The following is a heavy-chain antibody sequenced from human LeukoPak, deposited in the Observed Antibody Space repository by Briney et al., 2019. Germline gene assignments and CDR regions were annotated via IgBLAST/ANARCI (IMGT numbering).Heavy chain of an antibody. CDR2: INPNSGGT. Sequence: ASVKVSCKASGYTFTGYYMHWVRQAPGQGLEWMGWINPNSGGTNYAQKFQGRVTMTRDTSISTAYMELSWLRSDDTAVYYCARETDDSSGYYYDYWGQGTLVTVSS. CDR3: ARETDDSSGYYYDY. D-gene: IGHD3-22*01. J-gene: IGHJ4*02. V-gene: IGHV1-2*02. CDR1: GYTFTGYY.